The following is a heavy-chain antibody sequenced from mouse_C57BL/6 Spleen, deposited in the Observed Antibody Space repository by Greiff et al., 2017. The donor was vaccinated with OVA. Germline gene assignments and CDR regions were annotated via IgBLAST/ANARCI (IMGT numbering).Heavy chain of an antibody. Sequence: EVQLQQSGAELVRPGASVKLSCTASGFNIKDDYMHWVKQRPEQGLEWIGWIDPENGDTEYASKFQGKATITADTSSNTAYLQLSSLTSEDTAVYYCTLYYYGRERFAYWGQGTLVTVSA. J-gene: IGHJ3*01. CDR1: GFNIKDDY. D-gene: IGHD1-1*01. CDR3: TLYYYGRERFAY. CDR2: IDPENGDT. V-gene: IGHV14-4*01.